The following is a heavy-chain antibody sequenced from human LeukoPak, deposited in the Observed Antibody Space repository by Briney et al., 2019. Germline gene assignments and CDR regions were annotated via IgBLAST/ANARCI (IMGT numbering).Heavy chain of an antibody. D-gene: IGHD3-10*01. CDR2: IHYSEST. V-gene: IGHV4-59*08. CDR3: ASRSGSFSDALDI. Sequence: PSETMSLTSTVSGGSIRSYYWGWNRQPPGKGLEWIGCIHYSESTKYNPSLKSRVTMSVDTSKNQFSLKLSSVTAADTAVYYCASRSGSFSDALDIWGQGTLVTVSS. J-gene: IGHJ3*02. CDR1: GGSIRSYY.